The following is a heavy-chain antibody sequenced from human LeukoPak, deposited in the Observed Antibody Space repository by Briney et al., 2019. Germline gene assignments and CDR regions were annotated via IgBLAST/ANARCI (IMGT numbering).Heavy chain of an antibody. CDR2: ISYDGSNK. CDR1: GFTFSSYG. Sequence: GGSLRLSCAASGFTFSSYGMHWVRQAPGKGLEWVAVISYDGSNKYYADSVKGRFTISRDNAKNTLYLQMNSLTAEDTAVYYCARQLGWIDDYWGQGTLVTVSS. J-gene: IGHJ4*02. D-gene: IGHD1-1*01. V-gene: IGHV3-30*03. CDR3: ARQLGWIDDY.